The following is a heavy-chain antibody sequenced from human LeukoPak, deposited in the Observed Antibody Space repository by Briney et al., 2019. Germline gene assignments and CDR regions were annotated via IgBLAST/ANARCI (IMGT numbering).Heavy chain of an antibody. CDR1: GCTFSSYA. J-gene: IGHJ6*03. V-gene: IGHV1-69*13. D-gene: IGHD1-26*01. CDR3: ARQGRAWSTNYYYYMDV. Sequence: SVKVSCKASGCTFSSYAISWVRQATGQGLEWMGGIIRIFGTANYAQKFQGRVTITADESTSTAYMELSSLRSEDTAVYYCARQGRAWSTNYYYYMDVWGKGTTVTVSS. CDR2: IIRIFGTA.